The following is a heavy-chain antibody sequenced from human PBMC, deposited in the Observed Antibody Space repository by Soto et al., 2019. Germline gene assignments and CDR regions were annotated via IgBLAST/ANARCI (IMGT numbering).Heavy chain of an antibody. CDR3: ARDFLEYCSSTSCSAFDI. J-gene: IGHJ3*02. D-gene: IGHD2-2*01. V-gene: IGHV3-21*01. Sequence: GGSLRLSCAASGFTFSSYSMNWVRQAPGKGLEWVSSISSSSSYIYYADSVKGRFTISRDNAKNSLYLQMNSLRAEDTAVYYCARDFLEYCSSTSCSAFDIWGQGTMVTVSS. CDR2: ISSSSSYI. CDR1: GFTFSSYS.